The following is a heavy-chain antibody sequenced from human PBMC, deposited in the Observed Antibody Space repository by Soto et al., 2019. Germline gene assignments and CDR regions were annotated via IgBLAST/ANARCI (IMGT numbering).Heavy chain of an antibody. V-gene: IGHV1-69*13. Sequence: GASVKVSCKASGGTFSSYAISRVRQAPGQGLEWMGGIIPIFGTANYAQKFQGRVTITADESTSTAYMELSSLRSEDTAVYYCARPRSGEQPVLAYYYGMDVWGQGTTVTVSS. CDR2: IIPIFGTA. J-gene: IGHJ6*02. D-gene: IGHD1-26*01. CDR1: GGTFSSYA. CDR3: ARPRSGEQPVLAYYYGMDV.